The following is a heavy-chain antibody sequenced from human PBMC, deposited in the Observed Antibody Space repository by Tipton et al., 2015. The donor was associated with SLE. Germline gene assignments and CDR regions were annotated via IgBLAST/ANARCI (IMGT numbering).Heavy chain of an antibody. Sequence: LRLSCSVSGGSISSRSYYWGWIRQPPGMGLEWIGSIYYSGSTFHNPSLKSRLTISVDTSKNQFSLKLSSVTAADTAVYYCARAGRAWNLFDYWGQGTLVTVSS. V-gene: IGHV4-39*07. CDR3: ARAGRAWNLFDY. D-gene: IGHD1-1*01. J-gene: IGHJ4*02. CDR2: IYYSGST. CDR1: GGSISSRSYY.